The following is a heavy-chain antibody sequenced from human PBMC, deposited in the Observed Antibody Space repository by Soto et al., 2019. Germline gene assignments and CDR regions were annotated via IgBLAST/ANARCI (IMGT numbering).Heavy chain of an antibody. Sequence: GSLRLSCAASGFTFSRYDMHWVRQATDKGLEWVAGIGTTGDTHYSDSVKGRFTISKDNAENTLYLQMNSLRAEDTAVYYCAREYSSAWVIFDYWGQGTLVTVSS. CDR1: GFTFSRYD. CDR3: AREYSSAWVIFDY. V-gene: IGHV3-13*01. CDR2: IGTTGDT. J-gene: IGHJ4*02. D-gene: IGHD6-19*01.